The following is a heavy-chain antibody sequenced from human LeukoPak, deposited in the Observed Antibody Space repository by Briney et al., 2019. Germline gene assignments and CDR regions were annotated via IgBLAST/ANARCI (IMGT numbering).Heavy chain of an antibody. J-gene: IGHJ4*02. CDR3: AKYVGYSYGSGFDY. CDR2: ISGTGGST. Sequence: GGSLRLSCAASGFTFSGNWMHWVRQAPGKGLEWVSTISGTGGSTYYADSVKGRFTISRDSSKNTLYLQMSNLRAEDTAVYYCAKYVGYSYGSGFDYRGQGTQVTVSS. V-gene: IGHV3-23*01. CDR1: GFTFSGNW. D-gene: IGHD5-18*01.